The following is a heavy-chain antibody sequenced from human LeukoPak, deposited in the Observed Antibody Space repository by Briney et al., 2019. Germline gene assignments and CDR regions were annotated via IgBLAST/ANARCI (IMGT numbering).Heavy chain of an antibody. J-gene: IGHJ4*02. CDR1: GGTFSSYA. CDR2: INPSGGST. Sequence: ASVKVSCKASGGTFSSYAISWVRQAPGQGLEWMGIINPSGGSTSYAQKFQGRVTMTRDTSTSTVYMELSSLRSEDTAVYYCARGVVGATFDYWGQGTLVTVSS. CDR3: ARGVVGATFDY. V-gene: IGHV1-46*01. D-gene: IGHD1-26*01.